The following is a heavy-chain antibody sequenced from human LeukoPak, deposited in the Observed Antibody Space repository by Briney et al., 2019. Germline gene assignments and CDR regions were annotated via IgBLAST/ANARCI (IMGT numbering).Heavy chain of an antibody. CDR2: ISGSDGST. CDR3: AKSQSSGWLYYFDY. CDR1: GFTFSHYG. Sequence: GGSLRLSCAASGFTFSHYGMMWVRQAPGKGLEWVSLISGSDGSTYYADSVKGRFTISRDNSKNTLCLQMNSLRAEDTAIYYCAKSQSSGWLYYFDYWGQGTLVTVSS. V-gene: IGHV3-23*01. J-gene: IGHJ4*02. D-gene: IGHD6-19*01.